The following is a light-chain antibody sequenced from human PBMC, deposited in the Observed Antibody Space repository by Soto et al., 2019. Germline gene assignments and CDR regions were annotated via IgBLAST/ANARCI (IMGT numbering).Light chain of an antibody. CDR1: SSDVGGYNY. J-gene: IGLJ1*01. CDR3: SSYTSSTAYI. V-gene: IGLV2-14*03. Sequence: QSVLTQPASVSGSPGQSLTISCTGTSSDVGGYNYVSWYQQHPGDAPKLMIYHVTNRPSGVSNRFSGSKSGNTASLTISGLQAEDEADYYCSSYTSSTAYIFGTGTKVTV. CDR2: HVT.